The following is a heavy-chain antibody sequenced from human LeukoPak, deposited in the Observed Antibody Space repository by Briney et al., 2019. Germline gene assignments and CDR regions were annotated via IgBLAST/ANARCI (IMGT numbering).Heavy chain of an antibody. CDR3: ARQVGGPGPFDI. D-gene: IGHD3-10*01. V-gene: IGHV4-61*01. CDR1: GASLSGGSYY. J-gene: IGHJ3*02. CDR2: IYYSGKT. Sequence: SETLSLTCSVSGASLSGGSYYWNWVRQSPGRGGEGIGYIYYSGKTYYNPSLKSRVNLSVDTSKNQFSLKLNSMTAADTALYYCARQVGGPGPFDIWGQGTKVTVSS.